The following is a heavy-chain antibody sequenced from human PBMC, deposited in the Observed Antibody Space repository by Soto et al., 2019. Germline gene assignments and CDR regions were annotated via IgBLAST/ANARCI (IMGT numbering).Heavy chain of an antibody. J-gene: IGHJ4*02. D-gene: IGHD2-15*01. CDR3: ARADPDASVGY. CDR1: GGSMSSYY. V-gene: IGHV4-59*01. Sequence: SETLSLTGTVSGGSMSSYYCTWLRQSPWRGLEWIGYISYSGSTYYNPSLKSRVNISADTSKNQFSLGMNSMIAADTAVYYCARADPDASVGYWGQGTLVTVSS. CDR2: ISYSGST.